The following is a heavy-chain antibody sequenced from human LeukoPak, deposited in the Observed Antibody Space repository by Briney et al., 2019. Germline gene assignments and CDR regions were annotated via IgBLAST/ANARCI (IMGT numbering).Heavy chain of an antibody. CDR2: INPTGGST. D-gene: IGHD3-3*01. J-gene: IGHJ4*02. CDR3: AKDLKRRITIFGEDY. V-gene: IGHV1-46*01. Sequence: GASVKVSCKASGYTFTSYYMHWVRQAPGQGLEWMGLINPTGGSTGYAQKFQGRVTMTRDMSTSTGYMELSSLRSEDTAVYYCAKDLKRRITIFGEDYWGQGTLVTVSS. CDR1: GYTFTSYY.